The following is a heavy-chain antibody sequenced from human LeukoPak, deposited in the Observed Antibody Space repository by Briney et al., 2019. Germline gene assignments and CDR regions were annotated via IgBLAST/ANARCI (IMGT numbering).Heavy chain of an antibody. CDR3: ARQLPAGDYFDY. D-gene: IGHD3-10*01. Sequence: SETLSLTCAVYGGSFSGYYWSWIRQPPGKGLEWIGEINHSGSTNYNPSLKSRVTISVDTSKNQFSLKLSSVTAADTAVYYCARQLPAGDYFDYWGQGTLVTVSS. J-gene: IGHJ4*02. CDR2: INHSGST. CDR1: GGSFSGYY. V-gene: IGHV4-34*01.